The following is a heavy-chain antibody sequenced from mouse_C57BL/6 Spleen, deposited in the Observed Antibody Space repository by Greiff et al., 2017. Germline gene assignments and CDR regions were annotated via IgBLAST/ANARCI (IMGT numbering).Heavy chain of an antibody. V-gene: IGHV1-9*01. J-gene: IGHJ2*01. CDR2: ILPGSGCT. Sequence: QVQLQQPGAELMKPGASVKLSCKATGYTFTGYWIEWVKQRPGHGLEWIGEILPGSGCTNYNEKIKGKATFTADTSSNTPYMQLSSLTTEDSAIXYFARYPDYWGQGTTLTVSS. CDR3: ARYPDY. CDR1: GYTFTGYW.